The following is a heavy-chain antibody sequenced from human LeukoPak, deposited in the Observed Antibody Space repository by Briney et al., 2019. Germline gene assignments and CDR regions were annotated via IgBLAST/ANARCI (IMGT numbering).Heavy chain of an antibody. CDR2: IYYSGST. CDR1: GGSISSSSYY. V-gene: IGHV4-39*01. J-gene: IGHJ4*02. Sequence: SETLSLTCTVSGGSISSSSYYWGWIRQPPGKGLEWIGSIYYSGSTYYNPSLKSRVTISVDTSKNQFSLKLSSVTAADTAVYYCARLIAARPGALDYWGQGTLVTVSS. CDR3: ARLIAARPGALDY. D-gene: IGHD6-6*01.